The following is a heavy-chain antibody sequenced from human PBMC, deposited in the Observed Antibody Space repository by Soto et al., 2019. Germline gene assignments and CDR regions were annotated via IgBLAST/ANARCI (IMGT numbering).Heavy chain of an antibody. V-gene: IGHV3-33*01. J-gene: IGHJ4*02. CDR2: IWYDGSNK. D-gene: IGHD1-26*01. Sequence: QVQLVESGGGVVQPGRSLRLSCAASGFTFSSYGMHWVRQAPGKGLEWVAVIWYDGSNKYYADSVKGRFTISRDNSKNTLYLQMNSLRAEDSAVYYCARDRLGVRWDDYYFDYWGQGTLVTVSS. CDR3: ARDRLGVRWDDYYFDY. CDR1: GFTFSSYG.